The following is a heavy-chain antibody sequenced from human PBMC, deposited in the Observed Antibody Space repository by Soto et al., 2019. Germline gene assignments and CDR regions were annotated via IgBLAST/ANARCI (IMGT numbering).Heavy chain of an antibody. D-gene: IGHD2-21*02. V-gene: IGHV3-23*01. CDR3: AKVLVTASYALDI. CDR1: GFTFGSYA. Sequence: PGGSLRLSCAASGFTFGSYAMSWVRQAPGKGLEWVSGISDSDGSTYYADSVKGRVTISRDNSKNTLYLQMNSLRAEDTALYYCAKVLVTASYALDIWGQGTMVTVS. J-gene: IGHJ3*02. CDR2: ISDSDGST.